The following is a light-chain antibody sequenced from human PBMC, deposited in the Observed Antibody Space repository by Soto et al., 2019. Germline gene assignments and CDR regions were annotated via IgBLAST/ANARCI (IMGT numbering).Light chain of an antibody. V-gene: IGKV1-9*01. J-gene: IGKJ4*01. CDR2: AAS. CDR1: QGIGSY. CDR3: QQLNNYPLT. Sequence: DIQLTQSPSFLSASLGDRVTITCRASQGIGSYLAWYQQKPGKAPRLLIYAASTLQSGVPSRFSGSGSDTEFTLTIRSLQPEDFATYYCQQLNNYPLTFGGGTKVDIK.